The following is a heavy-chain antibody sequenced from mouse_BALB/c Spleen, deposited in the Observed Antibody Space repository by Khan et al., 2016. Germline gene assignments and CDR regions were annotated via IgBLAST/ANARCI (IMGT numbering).Heavy chain of an antibody. J-gene: IGHJ4*01. CDR2: IVPANGNT. D-gene: IGHD3-3*01. CDR3: ARGGTGAMDY. CDR1: GFNIKDTY. V-gene: IGHV14-3*02. Sequence: VQLQQSGAELVKPGAPVKLSCTASGFNIKDTYMHWVKQRPEQGLEWIGRIVPANGNTKYDPKFQGKATIAAATSTNTAYLQLHSLTSEDTAVYYCARGGTGAMDYWGQGASVTVSS.